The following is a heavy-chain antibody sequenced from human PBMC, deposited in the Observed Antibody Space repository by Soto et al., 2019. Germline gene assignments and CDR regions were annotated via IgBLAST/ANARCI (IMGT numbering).Heavy chain of an antibody. CDR1: GGTFSSYT. CDR2: IIPILGIA. V-gene: IGHV1-69*02. Sequence: SVKASCKASGGTFSSYTISWVRQAPGQGLEWMGRIIPILGIANYAQKFQGRVTITADKSTSTAYMELSSLRSEHTAVYYCASLKLLKNDAFDIWGQGTMVTVSS. J-gene: IGHJ3*02. D-gene: IGHD2-15*01. CDR3: ASLKLLKNDAFDI.